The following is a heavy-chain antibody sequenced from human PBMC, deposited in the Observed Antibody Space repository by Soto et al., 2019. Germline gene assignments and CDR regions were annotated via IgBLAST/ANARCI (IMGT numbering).Heavy chain of an antibody. J-gene: IGHJ4*02. D-gene: IGHD2-21*02. V-gene: IGHV4-61*01. CDR2: IYYSGST. CDR3: ARGPVVTPFVDY. Sequence: SETLSLTCTVSGGSVTSGNYFWSWIRQPPGKGLEWIGHIYYSGSTNYNPSLKSRVTISVDASKNQFSLKLSSVTAADTAIYYCARGPVVTPFVDYWGQGTLVTVSS. CDR1: GGSVTSGNYF.